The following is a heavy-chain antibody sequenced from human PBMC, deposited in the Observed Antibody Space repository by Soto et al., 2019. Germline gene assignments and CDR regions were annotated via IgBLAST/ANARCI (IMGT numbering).Heavy chain of an antibody. J-gene: IGHJ4*02. CDR2: IKQDGSEK. D-gene: IGHD6-6*01. V-gene: IGHV3-7*05. Sequence: EVQLVESGGGLVQPGGSLRLSCAASGFPFSSYWMSWVRQAPGKGLEWVANIKQDGSEKYYVDSVKGRFTISRDNAKNSLYLQMNSLRAEDTAVYYCAHSYSSSSYYWGQGTLVTVSS. CDR3: AHSYSSSSYY. CDR1: GFPFSSYW.